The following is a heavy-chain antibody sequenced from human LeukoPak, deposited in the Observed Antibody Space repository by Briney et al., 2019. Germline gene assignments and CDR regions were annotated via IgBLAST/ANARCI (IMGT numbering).Heavy chain of an antibody. CDR2: ITPIFRTP. CDR1: GGTFSSTT. CDR3: ARGWLAETTVVTPYNY. Sequence: GASVKVSCKASGGTFSSTTISWVRQAPGQGLEWMGGITPIFRTPNYAQKFQGRVTITAVESMSTAYVELSSLRSEDTAVYYCARGWLAETTVVTPYNYWGQGTLVTVSS. V-gene: IGHV1-69*01. D-gene: IGHD2-21*02. J-gene: IGHJ4*02.